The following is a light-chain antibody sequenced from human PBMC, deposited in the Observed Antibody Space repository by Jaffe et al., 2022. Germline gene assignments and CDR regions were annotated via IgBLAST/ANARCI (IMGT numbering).Light chain of an antibody. CDR3: GTWDSSLSAVV. CDR1: SSNIGNNY. Sequence: QPVLTQPPSVSAAPGQKVTISCSGSSSNIGNNYVSWYQQLPGTAPKLLIYENNKRPSGIPDRFSGSKSGTSATLGITGLQTGDEADYYCGTWDSSLSAVVFGGGTKLTVL. V-gene: IGLV1-51*02. J-gene: IGLJ2*01. CDR2: ENN.